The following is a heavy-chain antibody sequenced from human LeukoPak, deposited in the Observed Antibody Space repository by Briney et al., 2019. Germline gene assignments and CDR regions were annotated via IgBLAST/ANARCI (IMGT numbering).Heavy chain of an antibody. CDR2: IRYDGSNK. CDR1: GFTFSSYG. Sequence: GGSLRLSCAASGFTFSSYGMHWVRQAPGKGLEWVAFIRYDGSNKYYADSVKGRFTISRDNSKNTLYLQMNSLRAEDTAVYYCAKVKGGALLWFGELLYGGDYWGQGTLVTVSS. V-gene: IGHV3-30*02. J-gene: IGHJ4*02. CDR3: AKVKGGALLWFGELLYGGDY. D-gene: IGHD3-10*01.